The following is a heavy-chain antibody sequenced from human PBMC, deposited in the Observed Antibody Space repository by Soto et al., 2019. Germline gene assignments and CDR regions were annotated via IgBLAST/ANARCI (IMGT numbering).Heavy chain of an antibody. J-gene: IGHJ4*02. CDR3: ARATGYCSGGSCYSTPFDY. Sequence: PSETLSLTCTVSGGSISSYYWSWIRQPPGKGLEWIGYIYYSGSTNYNPSLKSRVTISVDTSKNQFSLKLSSVTAADTAVYYCARATGYCSGGSCYSTPFDYWGQGTLVTVSS. CDR2: IYYSGST. CDR1: GGSISSYY. V-gene: IGHV4-59*01. D-gene: IGHD2-15*01.